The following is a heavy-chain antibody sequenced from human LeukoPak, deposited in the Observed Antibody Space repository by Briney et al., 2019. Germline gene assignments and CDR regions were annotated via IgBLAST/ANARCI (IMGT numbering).Heavy chain of an antibody. CDR1: GYTFTSYG. Sequence: ASVKVSCKASGYTFTSYGISWVRQAPGQGLEWMGWISAYNGNTNYAQKLQGRVTMTTDTSTSTAYMELRSLRSEDTAVYYCARGPPAVYYYYYYYMDVWGKGTTVTVSS. CDR3: ARGPPAVYYYYYYYMDV. V-gene: IGHV1-18*01. J-gene: IGHJ6*03. D-gene: IGHD2-2*01. CDR2: ISAYNGNT.